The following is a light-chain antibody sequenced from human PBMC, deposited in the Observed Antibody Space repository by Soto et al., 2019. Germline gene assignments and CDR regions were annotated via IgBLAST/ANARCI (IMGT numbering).Light chain of an antibody. J-gene: IGKJ1*01. CDR1: QSVTTF. V-gene: IGKV1-39*01. Sequence: DIQMTQSPSSVSASVGDRVTITCRASQSVTTFLSWYQQRPGKAPNLLIYGASTLQSGVPSRFSGSGSGTDFTLTITSLQPEDFATYYCHQTYITPRTFGQGTKVDIK. CDR2: GAS. CDR3: HQTYITPRT.